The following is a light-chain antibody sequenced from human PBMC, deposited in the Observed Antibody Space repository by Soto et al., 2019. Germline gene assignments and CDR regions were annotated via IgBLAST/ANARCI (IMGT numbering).Light chain of an antibody. Sequence: QSVLTQPPSVSGSPGQSVAVSCTGSSSDVGSYNRVSWYQQPPGAAPKLIIYEVNNRPSGVPDRFSGSKSGNTASLTISGLRAEDEADYYCTSFTTIPTYVCVTGTKVT. CDR3: TSFTTIPTYV. J-gene: IGLJ1*01. CDR2: EVN. V-gene: IGLV2-18*02. CDR1: SSDVGSYNR.